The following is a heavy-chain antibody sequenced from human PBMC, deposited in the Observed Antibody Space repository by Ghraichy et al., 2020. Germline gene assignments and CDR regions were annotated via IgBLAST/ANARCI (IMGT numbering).Heavy chain of an antibody. CDR3: ARSIAAAGTLYYYMDV. CDR1: GFTFSSYW. J-gene: IGHJ6*03. CDR2: INSDGSST. D-gene: IGHD6-13*01. Sequence: GGSLRLSCAASGFTFSSYWMHWVRQAPGKGLVWVSRINSDGSSTSYADSVKGRFTISRDNAKNTLYLQMNSLRAEDTAVYYCARSIAAAGTLYYYMDVWGRGTTVTVSS. V-gene: IGHV3-74*01.